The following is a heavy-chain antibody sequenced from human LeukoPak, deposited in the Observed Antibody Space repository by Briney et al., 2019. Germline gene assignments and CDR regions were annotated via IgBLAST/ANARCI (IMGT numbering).Heavy chain of an antibody. D-gene: IGHD6-6*01. Sequence: GGSLRLSCAASGFTFSNAWMSWVRQAPGKGLEWVGRIKSKTDGGTTDYAAPVKGRFTISRDDSKNTLYLQMNSLKTEDTAVYYCTTEAPLYSSSTFDYWGQGTLVTVSS. J-gene: IGHJ4*02. V-gene: IGHV3-15*01. CDR3: TTEAPLYSSSTFDY. CDR2: IKSKTDGGTT. CDR1: GFTFSNAW.